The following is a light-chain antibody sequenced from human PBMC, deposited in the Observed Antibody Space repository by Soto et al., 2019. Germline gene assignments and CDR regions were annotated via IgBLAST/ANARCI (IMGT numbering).Light chain of an antibody. J-gene: IGLJ1*01. CDR2: DDN. Sequence: QSVLTQPPSVSAAPGQKVTISCSGSSSNIGDNSVSWYQQLPGTAPTHLIYDDNKRPSGIPDRFSGSKSGTSATLGITGFQTGDEADYYCGSWDSSLSAYVFGTGTKVTVL. CDR1: SSNIGDNS. V-gene: IGLV1-51*01. CDR3: GSWDSSLSAYV.